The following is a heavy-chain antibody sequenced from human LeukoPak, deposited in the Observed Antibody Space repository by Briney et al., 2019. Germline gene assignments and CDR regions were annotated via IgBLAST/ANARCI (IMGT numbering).Heavy chain of an antibody. CDR2: ISSRPTT. V-gene: IGHV4-59*06. D-gene: IGHD1-26*01. Sequence: SETLSLTCTVSGGSISSYYWSWIRQPPGKGVEWIGYISSRPTTYYNSSLTSPLTISVHTSNNHFSLKLSSVTAADTALYSCARVTWELLGRLSFDYWGQGTLVTVSS. CDR3: ARVTWELLGRLSFDY. CDR1: GGSISSYY. J-gene: IGHJ4*02.